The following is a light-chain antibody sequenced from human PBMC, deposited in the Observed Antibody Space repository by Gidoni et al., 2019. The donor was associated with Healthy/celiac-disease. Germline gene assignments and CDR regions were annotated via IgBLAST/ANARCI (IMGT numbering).Light chain of an antibody. CDR3: LLYYGGAQPYVV. Sequence: QTVVTQVTSLPVSPGGTVTLTCASSTAAVTIGYYPNWFQQKPGQAPRSLIYSTSNKHSWTPARFSGSLLGGKAALTLSGVQPEDEAEYYCLLYYGGAQPYVVFGGGTKLTVL. CDR1: TAAVTIGYY. J-gene: IGLJ2*01. CDR2: STS. V-gene: IGLV7-43*01.